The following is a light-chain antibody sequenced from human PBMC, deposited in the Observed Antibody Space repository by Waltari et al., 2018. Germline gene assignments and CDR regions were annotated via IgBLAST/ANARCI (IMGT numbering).Light chain of an antibody. CDR2: KDT. J-gene: IGLJ3*02. CDR3: QSTDSSSTYTV. Sequence: SYDLTQPPSLSVSPGQTATIDCSGETLPKLYAYWYQQKPGQAPLLVISKDTERPSGIPERFSGSSSGTTVTLTISGVRVEDEGDYYCQSTDSSSTYTVFGGGTKLTVL. CDR1: TLPKLY. V-gene: IGLV3-25*03.